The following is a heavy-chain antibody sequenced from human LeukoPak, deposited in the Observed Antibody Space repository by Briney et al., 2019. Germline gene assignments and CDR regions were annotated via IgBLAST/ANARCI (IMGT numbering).Heavy chain of an antibody. CDR3: ARDMGGSYIGVSDC. D-gene: IGHD1-26*01. Sequence: GGSLRLSCEASGFIFSNSWMHWVRQAPGEGLVWVSRINNDGSSTAYADSVKGRFTISRDNAKNTLYLQMNSLRAEDTAVYYCARDMGGSYIGVSDCWGQGTLVTVSS. J-gene: IGHJ4*02. CDR2: INNDGSST. V-gene: IGHV3-74*01. CDR1: GFIFSNSW.